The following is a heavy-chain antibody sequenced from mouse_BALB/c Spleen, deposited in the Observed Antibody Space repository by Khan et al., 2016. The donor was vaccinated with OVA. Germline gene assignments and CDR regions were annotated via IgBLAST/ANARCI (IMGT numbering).Heavy chain of an antibody. CDR2: INTYTGET. Sequence: QIQLVQSGPELKKPGETVKISCKASGYTFTNYGMNWVKQAPGKGLKWMGCINTYTGETTYADDFQGRFAFSLETSASTDYLQLNNLKNDDTAKYFWARMKPYWYFDHWGAGTTVTVSS. J-gene: IGHJ1*01. CDR3: ARMKPYWYFDH. V-gene: IGHV9-3-1*01. CDR1: GYTFTNYG.